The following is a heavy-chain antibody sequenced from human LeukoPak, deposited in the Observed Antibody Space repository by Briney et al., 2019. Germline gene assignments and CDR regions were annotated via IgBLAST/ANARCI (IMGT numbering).Heavy chain of an antibody. J-gene: IGHJ4*02. Sequence: SETLSLTCTVSGGSISSSSYYWGWIRQPPGKGLEWIGSIYYSGSTYYNPSLKSRVTISVDTSKNQFSLKLSSVTAADTAVYYCAREYYYGSGSGPLDYWGQGTLVTDSS. CDR2: IYYSGST. D-gene: IGHD3-10*01. CDR1: GGSISSSSYY. CDR3: AREYYYGSGSGPLDY. V-gene: IGHV4-39*02.